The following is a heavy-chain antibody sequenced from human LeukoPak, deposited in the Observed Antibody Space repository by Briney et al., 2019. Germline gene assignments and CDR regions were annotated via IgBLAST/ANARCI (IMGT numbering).Heavy chain of an antibody. CDR3: ARCPPSGHYYYGMDV. CDR2: IYYSGST. V-gene: IGHV4-59*01. Sequence: SETLSLTCTVSGGSISGYYWSWIRQPPGKGLEWIGYIYYSGSTNYNPSLKSRVTMSVDTSKNQFSLKLSSVTAADTAVYYCARCPPSGHYYYGMDVWGHGTTVTVSS. D-gene: IGHD2-15*01. J-gene: IGHJ6*02. CDR1: GGSISGYY.